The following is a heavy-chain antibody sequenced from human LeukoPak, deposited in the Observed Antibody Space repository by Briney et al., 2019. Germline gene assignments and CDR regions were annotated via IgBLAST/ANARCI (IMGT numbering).Heavy chain of an antibody. V-gene: IGHV3-21*01. D-gene: IGHD3-22*01. CDR1: GFTFSSYS. J-gene: IGHJ4*02. CDR2: ISSSSSYI. CDR3: ARDRRYYDSRGYYGPLYYFDY. Sequence: GGSLRLSCAASGFTFSSYSMNWVRQAPGKGLEWVSSISSSSSYIYYADSVKGRFTISRDNAKNSLYLQMNSLRAEDTAVYYCARDRRYYDSRGYYGPLYYFDYWGQGTLVTVSS.